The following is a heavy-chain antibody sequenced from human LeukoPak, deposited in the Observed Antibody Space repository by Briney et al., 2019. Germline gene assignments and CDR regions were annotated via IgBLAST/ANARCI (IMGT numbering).Heavy chain of an antibody. CDR1: GFTFSSYW. J-gene: IGHJ3*02. V-gene: IGHV4-59*01. Sequence: GSLRLSCAASGFTFSSYWMSWIRQPPGKGLEWIGYIYYSGSTNYNPSLKSRVTISVDTSKNQFSLKLSSVTAADTAVYYCAAAAWGNAFDIWGQGTMVTVSS. CDR2: IYYSGST. D-gene: IGHD6-13*01. CDR3: AAAAWGNAFDI.